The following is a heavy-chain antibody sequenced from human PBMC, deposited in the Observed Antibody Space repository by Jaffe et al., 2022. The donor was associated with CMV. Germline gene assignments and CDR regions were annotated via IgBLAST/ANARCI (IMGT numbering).Heavy chain of an antibody. CDR1: GGSISSSSYY. D-gene: IGHD2-15*01. V-gene: IGHV4-39*01. J-gene: IGHJ6*02. CDR3: ARQPSTWVVVVAATRNYYYGMDV. CDR2: IYYSGST. Sequence: QLQLQESGPGLVKPSETLSLTCTVSGGSISSSSYYWGWIRQPPGKGLEWIGSIYYSGSTYYNPSLKSRVTISVDTSKNQFSLKLSSVTAADTAVYYCARQPSTWVVVVAATRNYYYGMDVWGQGTTVTVSS.